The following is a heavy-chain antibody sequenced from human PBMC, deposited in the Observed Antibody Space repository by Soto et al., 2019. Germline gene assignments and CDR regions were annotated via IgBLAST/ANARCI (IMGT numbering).Heavy chain of an antibody. CDR1: GFVFSGYS. CDR2: INGDSTYI. V-gene: IGHV3-21*01. J-gene: IGHJ6*02. Sequence: GGSPRLSCAASGFVFSGYSMNWVRQAPGKGLEWVSAINGDSTYIYYADSLKGRFTVSRDNARTSLFLQMNSLRAADTAIYYCAGLMPADTGGKYGMDVWGQGTTVTVSS. D-gene: IGHD6-13*01. CDR3: AGLMPADTGGKYGMDV.